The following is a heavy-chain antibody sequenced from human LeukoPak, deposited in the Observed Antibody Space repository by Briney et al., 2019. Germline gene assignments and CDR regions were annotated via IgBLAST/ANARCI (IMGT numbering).Heavy chain of an antibody. CDR3: AKLGTYFYFDF. CDR2: ISGSGSDT. Sequence: PGGSLRLSCAASGFNFSPYGMSWIRQALGKGLEWVAGISGSGSDTYYADSVKGRFTISRDNFKNTVDLQMNSLRADDTAVYYCAKLGTYFYFDFWGRGTLVTVSS. D-gene: IGHD7-27*01. CDR1: GFNFSPYG. V-gene: IGHV3-23*01. J-gene: IGHJ2*01.